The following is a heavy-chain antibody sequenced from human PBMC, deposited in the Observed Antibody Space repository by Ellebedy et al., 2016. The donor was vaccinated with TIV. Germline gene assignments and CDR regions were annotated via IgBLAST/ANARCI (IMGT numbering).Heavy chain of an antibody. V-gene: IGHV4-59*01. CDR2: INYLGST. CDR3: ARLTGYAPGPYFFDN. J-gene: IGHJ4*02. D-gene: IGHD3-9*01. CDR1: GGSLSDYY. Sequence: MPGGSLRLSCTVSGGSLSDYYWSWIRQPPGKGLEWVGYINYLGSTDYNPSLKSRVTISKDSSKKQFSLTLSSVTTADTAIYYCARLTGYAPGPYFFDNWGQGALVTVSS.